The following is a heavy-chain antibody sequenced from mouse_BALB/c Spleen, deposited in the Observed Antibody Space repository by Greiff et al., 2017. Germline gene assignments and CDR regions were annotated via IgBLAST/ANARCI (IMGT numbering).Heavy chain of an antibody. CDR2: ISSGSSTI. Sequence: EVQGVESGGGLVQPGGSRKLSCAASGFTFSSFGMHWVRQAPEKGLEWVAYISSGSSTIYYADTVKGRFTISRDNPKNTLFLQMTSLRSEDTAMYYCAREGTMITAPPWFAYWGQGTLVTVSA. CDR1: GFTFSSFG. V-gene: IGHV5-17*02. CDR3: AREGTMITAPPWFAY. D-gene: IGHD2-4*01. J-gene: IGHJ3*01.